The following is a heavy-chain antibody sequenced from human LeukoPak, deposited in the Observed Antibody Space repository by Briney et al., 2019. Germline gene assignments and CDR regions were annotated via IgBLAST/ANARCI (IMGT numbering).Heavy chain of an antibody. CDR3: ARGGEYLPKNWFDP. D-gene: IGHD3-10*01. Sequence: SETLSLTCTVSGGSISSYYWSWIRQPPGKGLEWIGYIYYSGSTNYNPSLKSRVTISVDTPKNQFSLKLSSVTAADTAVYYCARGGEYLPKNWFDPWGQGTLVTVSS. CDR2: IYYSGST. J-gene: IGHJ5*02. V-gene: IGHV4-59*12. CDR1: GGSISSYY.